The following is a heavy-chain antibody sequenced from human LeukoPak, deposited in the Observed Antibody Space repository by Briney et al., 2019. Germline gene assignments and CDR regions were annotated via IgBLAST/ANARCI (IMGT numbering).Heavy chain of an antibody. CDR3: ARGESGMNDYGDYSYMDV. CDR2: IYTSGST. J-gene: IGHJ6*03. CDR1: GGSISSYY. Sequence: SETLSLTCTVSGGSISSYYWSWIRQPAGKGLEWIGRIYTSGSTNYNPSLKSRVTISVDTSKNQFSLKQSSVTAADTAVYYCARGESGMNDYGDYSYMDVWGKGTTVTVSS. D-gene: IGHD4-17*01. V-gene: IGHV4-4*07.